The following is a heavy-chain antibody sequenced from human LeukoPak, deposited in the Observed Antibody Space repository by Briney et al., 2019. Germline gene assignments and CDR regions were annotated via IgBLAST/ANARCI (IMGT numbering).Heavy chain of an antibody. CDR2: VLYDGSMQ. Sequence: GRSLRLSCAASGFTFSDYSMHWVRQAPGKGLEWVAVVLYDGSMQYYADSLKGRFTASRDNSKNTLYLRVSSLRADDTGVYYCAKEAGYCSGGSCFDAFDIWGQGTMVTVSS. J-gene: IGHJ3*02. D-gene: IGHD2-15*01. CDR3: AKEAGYCSGGSCFDAFDI. V-gene: IGHV3-30*04. CDR1: GFTFSDYS.